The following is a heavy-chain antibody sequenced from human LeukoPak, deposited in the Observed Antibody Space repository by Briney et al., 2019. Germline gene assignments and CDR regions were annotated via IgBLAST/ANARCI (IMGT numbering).Heavy chain of an antibody. CDR3: ARAVGYSGYDYDY. D-gene: IGHD5-12*01. J-gene: IGHJ4*02. Sequence: GGSLRLSCAASGFTVSSNYMSWVRQAPGKGLEWVSVIYSGGSTYYADSVKGRFTISRDNSKNTLYPQMNSLRAEDTAVYYCARAVGYSGYDYDYWGQGTLVTVSS. CDR2: IYSGGST. V-gene: IGHV3-66*01. CDR1: GFTVSSNY.